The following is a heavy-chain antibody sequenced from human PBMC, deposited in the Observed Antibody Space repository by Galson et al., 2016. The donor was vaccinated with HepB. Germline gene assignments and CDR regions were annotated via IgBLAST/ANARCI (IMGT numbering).Heavy chain of an antibody. V-gene: IGHV1-18*03. CDR2: ISPYNANT. D-gene: IGHD6-25*01. CDR1: GYVFSTHG. J-gene: IGHJ4*02. Sequence: SVKVSCKASGYVFSTHGIHWVRQAPGQRLEWMGWISPYNANTQFAEKVQGRVSLTTDTSTGTAFMELRSLTADDMAVYYCARGKGFGAAAFLSELDFWGPGTLVSVSS. CDR3: ARGKGFGAAAFLSELDF.